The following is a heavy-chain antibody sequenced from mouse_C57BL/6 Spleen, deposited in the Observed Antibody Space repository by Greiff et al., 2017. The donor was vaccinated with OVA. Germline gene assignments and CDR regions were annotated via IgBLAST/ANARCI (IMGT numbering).Heavy chain of an antibody. Sequence: QVQLKQPGAELVKPGASVKLSCKASGYTFTSYWMHWVKQRPGQGLEWIGMIHPNSGSTNYNEKFKSKATLTVDKSSSTAYMQLSSLTSEDSAVYYCARSRYDYDRGYAMDYWGQGTSVTVSS. CDR2: IHPNSGST. CDR3: ARSRYDYDRGYAMDY. V-gene: IGHV1-64*01. J-gene: IGHJ4*01. D-gene: IGHD2-4*01. CDR1: GYTFTSYW.